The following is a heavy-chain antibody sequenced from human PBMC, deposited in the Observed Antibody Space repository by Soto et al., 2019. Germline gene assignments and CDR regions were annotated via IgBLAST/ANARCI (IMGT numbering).Heavy chain of an antibody. Sequence: QVQLQQWGSGLLKPSETLSLTCAIYGGSFSDYYWQWIRQSPGKGLEWIGEIHLSGRVNFTPSLKSRTSLSMDTSRNQFFLTLRSVTAADTAFYFCARTPTRGASAWHDPWGRGHLVTVSS. CDR3: ARTPTRGASAWHDP. CDR1: GGSFSDYY. D-gene: IGHD1-26*01. V-gene: IGHV4-34*01. J-gene: IGHJ5*02. CDR2: IHLSGRV.